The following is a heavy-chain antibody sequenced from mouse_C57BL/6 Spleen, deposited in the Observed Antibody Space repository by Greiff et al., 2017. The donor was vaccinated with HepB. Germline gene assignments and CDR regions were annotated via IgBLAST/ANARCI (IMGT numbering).Heavy chain of an antibody. J-gene: IGHJ3*01. D-gene: IGHD2-14*01. Sequence: VQLVESGAELVKPGASVKISCKASGYAFSSYWMNWVKQRPGKGLEWIGQIYPGDGDTNYNGKFKGKATLTADKSSSTAYMQLSSLTSEDSAVYFCARDWYGACFAYWGQVTLVTVSA. V-gene: IGHV1-80*01. CDR2: IYPGDGDT. CDR1: GYAFSSYW. CDR3: ARDWYGACFAY.